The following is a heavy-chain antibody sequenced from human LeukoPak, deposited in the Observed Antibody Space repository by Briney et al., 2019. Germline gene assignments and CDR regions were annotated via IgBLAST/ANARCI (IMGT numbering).Heavy chain of an antibody. V-gene: IGHV3-7*03. J-gene: IGHJ4*02. Sequence: GGSLRLSCAASGFDFSNYWMYWVRQAPGKGLEWVANIKQDGSEKYYVDSVRGRFTISRDNAKNSLSLQMNSLRAEDTAVYYCASNYGGGGQGPLVPVSS. CDR3: ASNYGG. CDR1: GFDFSNYW. D-gene: IGHD4-11*01. CDR2: IKQDGSEK.